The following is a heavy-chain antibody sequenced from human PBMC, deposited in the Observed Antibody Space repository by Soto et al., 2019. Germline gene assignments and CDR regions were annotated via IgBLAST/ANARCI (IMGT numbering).Heavy chain of an antibody. D-gene: IGHD7-27*01. CDR1: GGSISSSSYY. Sequence: QLQLQESGPGLVKPSETLSLTCTVSGGSISSSSYYWGWIRQPPGKGLEWIGSIYYSGSTYYNPSLKSRVTIPADTSKNQCSLKLSSVPAAATAVYHCASGRWGPPPRRYYFDYWGQGPLVTVSS. J-gene: IGHJ4*02. V-gene: IGHV4-39*01. CDR2: IYYSGST. CDR3: ASGRWGPPPRRYYFDY.